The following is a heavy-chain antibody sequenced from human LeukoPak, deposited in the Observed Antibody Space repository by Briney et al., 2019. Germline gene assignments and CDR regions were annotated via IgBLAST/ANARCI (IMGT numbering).Heavy chain of an antibody. CDR3: ARVRLVWGMETFDL. Sequence: ASVKVSCKASNNTLSNNGITWVRQAPGQGLERMGWISGYNTYTTYAQKFQDRVTMTKDTSTSTAYMEMRSLRSDDTAIYYCARVRLVWGMETFDLWGQGTMVTVSS. J-gene: IGHJ3*01. D-gene: IGHD3-16*01. CDR2: ISGYNTYT. CDR1: NNTLSNNG. V-gene: IGHV1-18*01.